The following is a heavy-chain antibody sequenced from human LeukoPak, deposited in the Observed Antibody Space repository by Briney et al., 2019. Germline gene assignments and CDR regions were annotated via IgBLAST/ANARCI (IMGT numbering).Heavy chain of an antibody. D-gene: IGHD2/OR15-2a*01. CDR1: GGSISNYY. V-gene: IGHV4-4*07. J-gene: IGHJ4*02. CDR3: ARDFYGDDGHHPFDY. Sequence: SETLSLTCSVSGGSISNYYWNWLRQPAGKGLEWIGRIYASGSTNYNPSLKSRVTISMDKSKNHFSLNLKSVTAADTAFYYCARDFYGDDGHHPFDYWGQGIQVTVS. CDR2: IYASGST.